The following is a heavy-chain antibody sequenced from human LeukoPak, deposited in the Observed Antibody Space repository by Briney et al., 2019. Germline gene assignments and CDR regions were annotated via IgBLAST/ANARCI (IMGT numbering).Heavy chain of an antibody. Sequence: ASVKVSCKASGYTFRNYGISWVRHAPGQGLEWMGWIRTDNGNTDYAENFQGRVTMTTDTSTNTVYMQLRSLRSDDTAVCHCAREQYYDFWSGSWDYWGQGTLVTVSS. CDR2: IRTDNGNT. J-gene: IGHJ4*02. CDR1: GYTFRNYG. V-gene: IGHV1-18*01. CDR3: AREQYYDFWSGSWDY. D-gene: IGHD3-3*01.